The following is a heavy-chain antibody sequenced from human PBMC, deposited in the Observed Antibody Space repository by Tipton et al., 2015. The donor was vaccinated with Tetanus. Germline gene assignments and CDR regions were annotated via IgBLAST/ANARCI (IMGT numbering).Heavy chain of an antibody. CDR1: GGSISDKKYY. D-gene: IGHD4-17*01. Sequence: TLSLTCSVSGGSISDKKYYWGWIRQSPGKGLEWIASVYFEGSTYYSPSLKSRVIIAVDTAQNLFSLRLSSVTAADAAVYYCARPSTTVTPRAFDVWGQGTMVTVSS. V-gene: IGHV4-39*01. CDR2: VYFEGST. J-gene: IGHJ3*01. CDR3: ARPSTTVTPRAFDV.